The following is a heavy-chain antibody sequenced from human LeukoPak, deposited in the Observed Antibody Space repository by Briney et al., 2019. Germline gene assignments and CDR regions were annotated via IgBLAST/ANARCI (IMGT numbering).Heavy chain of an antibody. D-gene: IGHD4-17*01. CDR3: ARDGPVTPSYYYYYGMDV. J-gene: IGHJ6*02. CDR1: GFTLSSYW. CDR2: IKQEGSQK. Sequence: PGGSLTLSCAASGFTLSSYWMSWVRQAPGKGLEWVANIKQEGSQKYYVDSVKGRFTISRDNAKNSLYLQMNSLRAEDTAVYYCARDGPVTPSYYYYYGMDVWGQGTTVTVSS. V-gene: IGHV3-7*01.